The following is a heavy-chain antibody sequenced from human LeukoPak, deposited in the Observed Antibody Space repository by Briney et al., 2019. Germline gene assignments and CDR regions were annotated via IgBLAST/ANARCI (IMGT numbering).Heavy chain of an antibody. V-gene: IGHV4-34*01. CDR2: INHGGST. J-gene: IGHJ4*02. CDR1: GGSFSGDF. CDR3: ARGSRPIGD. Sequence: SETLSLTCAVYGGSFSGDFWSWIRQSPGKGLEWIGEINHGGSTTYNPSLQSRVTMSVDTSTNQISLKMTSVTAADTAMYYCARGSRPIGDWGQGTLVTVSS. D-gene: IGHD6-6*01.